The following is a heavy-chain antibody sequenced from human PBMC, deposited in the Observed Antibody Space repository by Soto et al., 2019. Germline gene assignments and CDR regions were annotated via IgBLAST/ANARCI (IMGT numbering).Heavy chain of an antibody. D-gene: IGHD6-6*01. CDR3: STSSRNEYHFAMDA. CDR1: GFTFSSYG. V-gene: IGHV3-30*03. CDR2: ILYDGSKK. Sequence: QVQLVESGGGVVQPGRSLRLSCAASGFTFSSYGMHWVRQAPGKGLEWVAVILYDGSKKYYADSVKGRFTISRDNSKNTLYLQMNSLRVDDTAVYFCSTSSRNEYHFAMDAWGQGTTVIVSS. J-gene: IGHJ6*02.